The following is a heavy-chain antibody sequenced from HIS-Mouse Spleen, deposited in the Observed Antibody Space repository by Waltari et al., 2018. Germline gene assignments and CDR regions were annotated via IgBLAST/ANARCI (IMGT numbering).Heavy chain of an antibody. J-gene: IGHJ6*02. CDR1: GGSISSSSYY. CDR3: ARLSSSWSYYYYGMDV. D-gene: IGHD6-13*01. Sequence: QLQLQESGPGLVKPSETLSLTCTVSGGSISSSSYYWGWIRQPPGKGLEWIGSIYYSGSTYYNPSLKSRVTISVDTSKNQFSLKLSSVTAADTAVYYCARLSSSWSYYYYGMDVWGQGTTVTVSS. CDR2: IYYSGST. V-gene: IGHV4-39*07.